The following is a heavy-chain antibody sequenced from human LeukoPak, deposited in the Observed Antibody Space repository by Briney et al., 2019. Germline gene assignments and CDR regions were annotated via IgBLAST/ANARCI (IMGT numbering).Heavy chain of an antibody. D-gene: IGHD1-1*01. CDR1: AFTFSRYS. J-gene: IGHJ3*02. CDR3: ARVGYYYNWYDAFDI. Sequence: GRSLRLSCVVSAFTFSRYSMHWVRQAPGKGLEWVAFISHDGSNKYCADSLKGRFTISRDNSKNTLFLQMNSLRPEDTAVYYCARVGYYYNWYDAFDIWGQGTRVTVSS. V-gene: IGHV3-30*04. CDR2: ISHDGSNK.